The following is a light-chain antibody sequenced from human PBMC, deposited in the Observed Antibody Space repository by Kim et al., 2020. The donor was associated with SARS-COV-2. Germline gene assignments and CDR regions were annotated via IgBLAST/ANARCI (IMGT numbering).Light chain of an antibody. CDR1: DKY. CDR3: QAWDSATAYV. J-gene: IGLJ1*01. V-gene: IGLV3-1*01. Sequence: DKYACWYQHKPGQSPVLVIYQDNKRPSGIPERFSGSNSGNTATLTISGTQAMDEADYYCQAWDSATAYVFGTGTKVTVL. CDR2: QDN.